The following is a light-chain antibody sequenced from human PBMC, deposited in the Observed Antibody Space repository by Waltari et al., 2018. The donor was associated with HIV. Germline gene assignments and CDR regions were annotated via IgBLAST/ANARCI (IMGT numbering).Light chain of an antibody. Sequence: QSALTQPASVSGNPGQSVTIPCTGTDIDIGNYNLVSWFQQHPGTAPKLLIYDVSKRPSGVSSRFSGSKSGYFASLTISGLLTEDESSYYCLTYVSKTSTWQFGGGTYLTV. J-gene: IGLJ3*02. CDR1: DIDIGNYNL. V-gene: IGLV2-23*02. CDR2: DVS. CDR3: LTYVSKTSTWQ.